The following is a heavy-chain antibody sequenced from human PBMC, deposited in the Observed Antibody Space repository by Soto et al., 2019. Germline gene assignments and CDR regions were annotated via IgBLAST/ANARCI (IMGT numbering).Heavy chain of an antibody. D-gene: IGHD5-12*01. CDR1: GGTFSSYT. V-gene: IGHV1-69*02. CDR2: IIPILGIA. Sequence: QVQLVQSGAEVKKPGSSVKVSCKASGGTFSSYTISWVRQAPGQGLEWMGRIIPILGIANYAQKFQGRVTITADKSTSTDYMELSSLRSEDTAVYYCANVAPTQYYFDYWGQGTLVTVSS. CDR3: ANVAPTQYYFDY. J-gene: IGHJ4*02.